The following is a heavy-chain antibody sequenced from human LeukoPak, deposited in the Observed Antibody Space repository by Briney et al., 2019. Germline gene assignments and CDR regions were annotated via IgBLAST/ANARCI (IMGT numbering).Heavy chain of an antibody. J-gene: IGHJ3*02. V-gene: IGHV4-4*07. D-gene: IGHD4-17*01. Sequence: PSETLSLTCTVSGGSISSYYWSWIRQPAGKGLEWIGRIYTSGSTNYNPSLKSRVTMSVDTSKNQFSLKLSSVTAADTAVYYCARLDEDYGDYEVNAFDIWGQGTMVTVSS. CDR1: GGSISSYY. CDR2: IYTSGST. CDR3: ARLDEDYGDYEVNAFDI.